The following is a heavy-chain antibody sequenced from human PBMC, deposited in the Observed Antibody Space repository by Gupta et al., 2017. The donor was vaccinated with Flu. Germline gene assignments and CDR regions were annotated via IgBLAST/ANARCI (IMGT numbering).Heavy chain of an antibody. D-gene: IGHD3-22*01. Sequence: EVQLLESGGGLVQPGGSLRLSCAASGFTFSSYAMSWVRQAPGKGLEWVSAISGSGGSTYYADSVKGRFTISRDNSKNTLYLQMNSLRAEDTAVYYCAKGATMIGVVHYDAFDIWGQGTMVTVSS. CDR1: GFTFSSYA. V-gene: IGHV3-23*01. J-gene: IGHJ3*02. CDR3: AKGATMIGVVHYDAFDI. CDR2: ISGSGGST.